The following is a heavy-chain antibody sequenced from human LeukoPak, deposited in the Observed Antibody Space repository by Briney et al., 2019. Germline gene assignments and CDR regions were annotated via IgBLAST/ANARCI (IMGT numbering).Heavy chain of an antibody. CDR1: GGTFSSYA. CDR3: ARGDGSSGWSYSVQFDY. V-gene: IGHV1-69*05. D-gene: IGHD6-19*01. J-gene: IGHJ4*02. Sequence: SVKVSCKASGGTFSSYAISWVRQAPGQGLEWMGGIIPIFGTANYAQKFQGRVTITTDESTSAAYMELSSLRSEDTAVYYCARGDGSSGWSYSVQFDYWGQGTLVTVSS. CDR2: IIPIFGTA.